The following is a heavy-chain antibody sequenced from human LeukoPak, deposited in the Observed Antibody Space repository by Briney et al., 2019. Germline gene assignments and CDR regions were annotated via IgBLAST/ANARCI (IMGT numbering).Heavy chain of an antibody. CDR2: ISYDGSNK. CDR3: ASDGGYFSDDAFDI. V-gene: IGHV3-30*03. D-gene: IGHD5-12*01. CDR1: GFTFSSYG. J-gene: IGHJ3*02. Sequence: GGSLRLSCAASGFTFSSYGMHWVRQAPGMGLEWVAVISYDGSNKYYADSVKGRFTTSRDNSKNTLYLQMNSLRAEDTAVYYCASDGGYFSDDAFDIWGQGTMVTVSS.